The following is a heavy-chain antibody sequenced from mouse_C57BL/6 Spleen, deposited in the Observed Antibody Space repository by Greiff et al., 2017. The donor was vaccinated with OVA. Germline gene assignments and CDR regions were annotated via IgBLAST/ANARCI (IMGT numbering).Heavy chain of an antibody. V-gene: IGHV1-18*01. CDR3: ARSDYGSSYWYFDV. CDR1: GYTFTDYN. CDR2: INPNNGGT. J-gene: IGHJ1*03. D-gene: IGHD1-1*01. Sequence: EVQLQQSGPELVKPGASVKIPCKASGYTFTDYNMDWVKQSHGKSLEWIGDINPNNGGTIYNQKFKGKATLTVDKSSSPAYMELRSLTSEDTAVYYCARSDYGSSYWYFDVWGTGTTVTVSS.